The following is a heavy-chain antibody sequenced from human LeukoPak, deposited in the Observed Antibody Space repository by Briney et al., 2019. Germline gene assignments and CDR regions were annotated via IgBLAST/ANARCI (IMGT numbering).Heavy chain of an antibody. Sequence: SVKVSCKASGGTFSSYAISWVRQAPGHGLEWMGRIIPIFGTANYAQKFQGRVTITTDESTSTAYMELSSLRSEDTAVYYCARVEQDLRFAFEIWGQGTMVTVSS. CDR1: GGTFSSYA. CDR2: IIPIFGTA. CDR3: ARVEQDLRFAFEI. J-gene: IGHJ3*02. D-gene: IGHD1/OR15-1a*01. V-gene: IGHV1-69*05.